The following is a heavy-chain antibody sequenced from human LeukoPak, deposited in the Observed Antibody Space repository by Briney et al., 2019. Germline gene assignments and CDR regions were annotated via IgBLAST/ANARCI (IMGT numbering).Heavy chain of an antibody. CDR1: GGSFSGYY. Sequence: SETLSLTCAVYGGSFSGYYWSWIRQPPGKGLEWIGEINHSGSTNYNPSLKSRVTISVDTSKNQFSLQLNSVTPEDTAVYYCARERRGLPFDYWGQGTLVTVSS. CDR3: ARERRGLPFDY. V-gene: IGHV4-34*01. J-gene: IGHJ4*02. CDR2: INHSGST. D-gene: IGHD5-18*01.